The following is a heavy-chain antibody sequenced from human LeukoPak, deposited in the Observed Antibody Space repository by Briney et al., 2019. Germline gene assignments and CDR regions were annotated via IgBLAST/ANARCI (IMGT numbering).Heavy chain of an antibody. CDR3: AREGSDYYGSGSYYRSYYYYMDV. D-gene: IGHD3-10*01. J-gene: IGHJ6*03. CDR2: IYTSGRT. V-gene: IGHV4-4*07. Sequence: TLETLSLTCAVYGWSFSGYYWGWIRQPAGKGLEWIGRIYTSGRTNYNPSLKSRVTMSVDTSKNQFSLKLSSVTAADTAVYYCAREGSDYYGSGSYYRSYYYYMDVWGKGTTVTISS. CDR1: GWSFSGYY.